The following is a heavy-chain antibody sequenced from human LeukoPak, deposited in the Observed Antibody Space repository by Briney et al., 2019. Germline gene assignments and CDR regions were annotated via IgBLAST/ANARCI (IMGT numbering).Heavy chain of an antibody. Sequence: PSETLSLTCTVSGGSISSYYWSWIRQPAGKGLEWIGRIYTSGSTNYNPSLKSRVTMSVDTSKNQFSLKLSSVTAADTVVYYCARAVGSGSFQTDYYYMDVWGKGTTVTISS. J-gene: IGHJ6*03. D-gene: IGHD3-10*01. CDR2: IYTSGST. V-gene: IGHV4-4*07. CDR1: GGSISSYY. CDR3: ARAVGSGSFQTDYYYMDV.